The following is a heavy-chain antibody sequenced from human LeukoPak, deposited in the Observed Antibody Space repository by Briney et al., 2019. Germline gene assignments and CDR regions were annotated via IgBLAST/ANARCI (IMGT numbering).Heavy chain of an antibody. D-gene: IGHD2-2*01. J-gene: IGHJ6*02. CDR1: GFTFSSYS. Sequence: GGSLRLSCAASGFTFSSYSMNWVRQAPGKGLEWVSSISSSSSYIYYADSVKGRFTISRDNAKNSLYLQMNSLRAEDTAVYYCARWCCSSTSCGTYYYYGMDVWGQGTTVTVSS. V-gene: IGHV3-21*01. CDR3: ARWCCSSTSCGTYYYYGMDV. CDR2: ISSSSSYI.